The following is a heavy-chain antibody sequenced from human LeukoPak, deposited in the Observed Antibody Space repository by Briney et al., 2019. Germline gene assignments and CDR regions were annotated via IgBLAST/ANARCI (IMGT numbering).Heavy chain of an antibody. D-gene: IGHD2-8*01. CDR1: GFTFSSYW. J-gene: IGHJ4*02. Sequence: GGSLRLSCAASGFTFSSYWMTWVRQAPRKGLEWVGNIKQDGTEKYYVDSVKGRFTISRDNAKNSLYLQMNSLRAEVTAVYYCAREDIVLMVYALDYWGQGTLVTVSS. CDR3: AREDIVLMVYALDY. V-gene: IGHV3-7*01. CDR2: IKQDGTEK.